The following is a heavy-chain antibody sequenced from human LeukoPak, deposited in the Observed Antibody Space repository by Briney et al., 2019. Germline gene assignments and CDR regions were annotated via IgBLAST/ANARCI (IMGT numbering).Heavy chain of an antibody. CDR1: GFTFSSYA. Sequence: GGSLRLSCAASGFTFSSYAMSWVRQAPGKGLEWVSAISGSGGSTYYADSVKGRFTISRDNSKNTLYLQMNSLRAEDTAVDYCAKDVRSSSWNNWFDPWGQGTLVTVSS. J-gene: IGHJ5*02. CDR3: AKDVRSSSWNNWFDP. CDR2: ISGSGGST. V-gene: IGHV3-23*01. D-gene: IGHD6-13*01.